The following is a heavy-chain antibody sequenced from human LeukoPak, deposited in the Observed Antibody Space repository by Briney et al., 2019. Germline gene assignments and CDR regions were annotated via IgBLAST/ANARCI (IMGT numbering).Heavy chain of an antibody. CDR2: ISTYNGYT. D-gene: IGHD3-16*01. Sequence: GASVKVSCKASGYAFTSYGINWVRQAPGQGLEWMGWISTYNGYTNYAQNLQGRVTMTTDTSASTVYLELRSLRSDDTAVYYCARTLRAITFGGVQTLADYWGQGTLVTVSS. J-gene: IGHJ4*02. CDR3: ARTLRAITFGGVQTLADY. V-gene: IGHV1-18*01. CDR1: GYAFTSYG.